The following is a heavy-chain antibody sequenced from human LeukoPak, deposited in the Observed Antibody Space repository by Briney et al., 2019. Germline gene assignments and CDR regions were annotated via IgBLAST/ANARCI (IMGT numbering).Heavy chain of an antibody. J-gene: IGHJ5*02. Sequence: ASETLSLTCTVSGGSISSYYWSWIRQPPGKGLEWIGYIYYSGSTNYNPSLKSRVTISVDTSKNQFSLKLSSVTAADTAVYYCARLGNWNSHGFDPWGQGTLVTVSS. CDR3: ARLGNWNSHGFDP. V-gene: IGHV4-59*01. D-gene: IGHD1-7*01. CDR1: GGSISSYY. CDR2: IYYSGST.